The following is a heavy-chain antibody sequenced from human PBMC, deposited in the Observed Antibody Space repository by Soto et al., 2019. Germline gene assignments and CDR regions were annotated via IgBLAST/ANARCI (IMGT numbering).Heavy chain of an antibody. J-gene: IGHJ3*02. Sequence: PSETLSLTCTVSGGSISSYYWSWIRQPAGKGLEWIGRIYTSGSTNYNPSLKSRVTMSVDTSKNQFSLQLSSVTAADTAVYYCATLRQYSSSWYAGGSDAFDIWGQGTMVTVSS. D-gene: IGHD6-13*01. V-gene: IGHV4-4*07. CDR2: IYTSGST. CDR3: ATLRQYSSSWYAGGSDAFDI. CDR1: GGSISSYY.